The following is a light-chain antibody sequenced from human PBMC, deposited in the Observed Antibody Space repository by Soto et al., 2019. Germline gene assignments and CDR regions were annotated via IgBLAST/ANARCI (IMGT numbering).Light chain of an antibody. V-gene: IGKV1-39*01. CDR2: AAS. J-gene: IGKJ1*01. CDR3: QQSYSTLWT. CDR1: QSISSY. Sequence: DIQMTQSPSSLSASVGDRVTITCRASQSISSYLNWYQQKPGKAPKLLIYAASSLQSGVPSRFSGSGSGTEFTLTNSSLQPEDFAPYYCQQSYSTLWTFGQGTKVEIK.